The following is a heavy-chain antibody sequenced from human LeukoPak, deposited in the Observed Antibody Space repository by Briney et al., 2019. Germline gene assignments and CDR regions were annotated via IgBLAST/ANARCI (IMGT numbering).Heavy chain of an antibody. Sequence: PGGSLRLSCAASGFTFNNYAMTWVRQAPGKGLEWVSVVSGSGDNTNYADSVKGRFTISRDNSKNTLFLQMNSLRTEDTAVYFCARGYGDYATPNYFDLWGQGTQVTVSS. CDR2: VSGSGDNT. CDR1: GFTFNNYA. J-gene: IGHJ4*02. V-gene: IGHV3-23*01. CDR3: ARGYGDYATPNYFDL. D-gene: IGHD4-17*01.